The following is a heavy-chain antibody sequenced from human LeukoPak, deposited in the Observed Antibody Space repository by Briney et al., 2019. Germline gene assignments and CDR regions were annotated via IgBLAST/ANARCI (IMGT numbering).Heavy chain of an antibody. CDR1: GGSISSYY. D-gene: IGHD6-13*01. CDR3: AREYSSSWYAFDY. J-gene: IGHJ4*02. Sequence: SETLSLTCTVSGGSISSYYWSWVRQPPGKGLEWIGYIYYSGSTNYNPSLKSRVTISVDTSKNQFSLKLSSVTAADTAVYYCAREYSSSWYAFDYWGQGTLVTVSS. CDR2: IYYSGST. V-gene: IGHV4-59*01.